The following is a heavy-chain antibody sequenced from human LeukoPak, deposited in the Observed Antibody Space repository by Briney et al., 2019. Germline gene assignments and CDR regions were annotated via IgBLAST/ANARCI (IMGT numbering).Heavy chain of an antibody. CDR1: GFTFSGSA. D-gene: IGHD6-13*01. V-gene: IGHV3-73*01. CDR3: AANPFNSSSWYVYYYYMDV. CDR2: IRSTANGYAT. J-gene: IGHJ6*03. Sequence: PGGSLRLSCAASGFTFSGSALHWVRQASGKGLERVGRIRSTANGYATAYAASVKGRFTISRDDSKNTAYLQMDSLKTEDTAVYYCAANPFNSSSWYVYYYYMDVWGKGTTVTISS.